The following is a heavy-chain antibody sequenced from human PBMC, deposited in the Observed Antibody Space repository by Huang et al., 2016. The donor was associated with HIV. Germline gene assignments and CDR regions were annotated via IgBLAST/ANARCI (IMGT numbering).Heavy chain of an antibody. V-gene: IGHV3-74*01. CDR2: IKIDGRTT. D-gene: IGHD2-15*01. CDR1: GFKFSNYW. J-gene: IGHJ3*02. CDR3: ARAGGFEI. Sequence: EEHLVESGGGLVQPGGSLRLSCEASGFKFSNYWIQWVRQAPGKGLMWVSRIKIDGRTTDYAESVKGRFTISRDNAKNTLYLQMSSLTAEDTAIYYCARAGGFEIWGQGTVVTVSS.